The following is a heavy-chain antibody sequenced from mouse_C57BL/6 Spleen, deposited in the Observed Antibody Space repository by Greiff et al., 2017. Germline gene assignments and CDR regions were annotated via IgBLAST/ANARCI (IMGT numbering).Heavy chain of an antibody. CDR2: IYPGDGDT. CDR1: SCASSSSW. Sequence: QVQLQQSGPELSNPGASVQICCRVSSCASSSSWVNLLKQRPGKGLEWIGRIYPGDGDTNYNGKFKGKATLTADKASSTAYMQLSSLTSEDSAVYFCARSGVAWFAKWRYATLVTVSA. J-gene: IGHJ3*01. CDR3: ARSGVAWFAK. V-gene: IGHV1-82*01. D-gene: IGHD1-1*02.